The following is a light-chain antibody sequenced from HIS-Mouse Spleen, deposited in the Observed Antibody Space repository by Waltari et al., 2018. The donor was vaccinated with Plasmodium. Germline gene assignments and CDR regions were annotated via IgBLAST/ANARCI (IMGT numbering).Light chain of an antibody. V-gene: IGLV3-1*01. Sequence: SYELTQPPSVSVSPGQTASITCSGDKLGDKYAWWYQQKPGQAPWLVIYRSSKRPSGIPERFASSNSGNTATLTISGTQAMDEADYYCQAWDSSTAWVFGGGTKLTVL. CDR1: KLGDKY. J-gene: IGLJ2*01. CDR2: RSS. CDR3: QAWDSSTAWV.